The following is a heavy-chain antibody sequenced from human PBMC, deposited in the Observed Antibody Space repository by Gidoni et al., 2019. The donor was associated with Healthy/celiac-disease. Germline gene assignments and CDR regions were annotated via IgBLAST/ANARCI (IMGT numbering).Heavy chain of an antibody. D-gene: IGHD4-17*01. Sequence: QVQLVESGGGVVQPGRSMRLSCAASGFTFSSYGMHWVRQAPGKGLEWVAVRWYDGRNKYYADSVLGRFTISRDNSKITLSLQMNSLRAEDTAVYYCARTGSTVTPFYSFAYWGQGTLVTVSS. J-gene: IGHJ4*02. CDR1: GFTFSSYG. CDR2: RWYDGRNK. CDR3: ARTGSTVTPFYSFAY. V-gene: IGHV3-33*01.